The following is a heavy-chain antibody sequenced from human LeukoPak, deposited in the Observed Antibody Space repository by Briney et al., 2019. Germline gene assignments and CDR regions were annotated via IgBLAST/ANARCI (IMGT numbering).Heavy chain of an antibody. CDR3: ARDLGYYDSSGYSR. V-gene: IGHV3-48*01. CDR1: GFTSSSYS. Sequence: PGGSLRLSCAASGFTSSSYSMNWVRQAPGKGLEWVSYISSSSSTIYYADSVKGRFTISRDNAKNSLYLQMNSLRAEDTAVYYCARDLGYYDSSGYSRWGQGTLVTVSS. CDR2: ISSSSSTI. J-gene: IGHJ4*02. D-gene: IGHD3-22*01.